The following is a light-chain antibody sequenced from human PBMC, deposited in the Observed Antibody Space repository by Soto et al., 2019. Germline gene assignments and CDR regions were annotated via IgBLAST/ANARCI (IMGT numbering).Light chain of an antibody. CDR3: QQHGT. CDR2: KAS. V-gene: IGKV1-5*03. CDR1: QSISSW. Sequence: DIQMTQSPSTLSASVGDRVTITCRASQSISSWLAWYQQKPGKAPKLLIYKASTLKSGVPSRFSGSGSGTEFTLTISSLQPDDFATYYCQQHGTFGQGTKV. J-gene: IGKJ1*01.